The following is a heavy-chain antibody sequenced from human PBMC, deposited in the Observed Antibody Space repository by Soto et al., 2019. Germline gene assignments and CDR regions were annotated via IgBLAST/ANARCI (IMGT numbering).Heavy chain of an antibody. J-gene: IGHJ3*02. V-gene: IGHV3-23*01. CDR1: GFTFGSYA. CDR3: AKVNTMMVGSGNAFDM. CDR2: ISSGGSGT. Sequence: EVQLLESGGGFVQPGGSLRLSCAASGFTFGSYAMTWVRQAPGKGLQWVSSISSGGSGTYYADSVRGRFTISRDSSENTLYLQLNSLRAEDTAVYYCAKVNTMMVGSGNAFDMWGQGTMVTVSS. D-gene: IGHD3-22*01.